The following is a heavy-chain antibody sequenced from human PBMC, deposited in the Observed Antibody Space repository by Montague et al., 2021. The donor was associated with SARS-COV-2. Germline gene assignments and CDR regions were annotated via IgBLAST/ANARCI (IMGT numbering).Heavy chain of an antibody. D-gene: IGHD6-25*01. Sequence: TLSLTCTVSIGSISSGSYYWSWIRQPARKGLEWIGRIYTSGSTNYXXXLKSRVTISVDTSKNQFSLKLSSVTAADTAVYYCARDGYSSGWNGLHWFDPWGQGTLVTVSS. CDR3: ARDGYSSGWNGLHWFDP. CDR2: IYTSGST. CDR1: IGSISSGSYY. V-gene: IGHV4-61*02. J-gene: IGHJ5*02.